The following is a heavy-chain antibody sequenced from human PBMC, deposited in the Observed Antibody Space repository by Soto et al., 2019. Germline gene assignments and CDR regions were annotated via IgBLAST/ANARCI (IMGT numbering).Heavy chain of an antibody. CDR2: IFTSGST. J-gene: IGHJ5*02. CDR1: GGSISSYF. Sequence: TSETLSLTCTVSGGSISSYFWTWIRQPAGKGLEWIGRIFTSGSTNYNPSLKSRVTMSVDTSKNQFSLKLNSVTAADTAVYYCARGGPNWFDPWGQGTLVTVSS. CDR3: ARGGPNWFDP. V-gene: IGHV4-4*07.